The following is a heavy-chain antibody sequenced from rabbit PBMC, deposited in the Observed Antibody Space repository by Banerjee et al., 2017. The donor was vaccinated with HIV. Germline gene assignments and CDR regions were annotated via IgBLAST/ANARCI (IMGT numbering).Heavy chain of an antibody. CDR2: IYGGSSGST. J-gene: IGHJ4*01. V-gene: IGHV1S40*01. D-gene: IGHD6-1*01. CDR1: GFSFSSGYD. Sequence: QSLEESGGDLVKPGASLTLTCTASGFSFSSGYDMCWVRQAPGKGLEWIACIYGGSSGSTYYASWAKGRFTISKTSSTTVTLQMTSLTVADTATYFCARGYSDGAAGYVGYFSLWGPGTLVTDS. CDR3: ARGYSDGAAGYVGYFSL.